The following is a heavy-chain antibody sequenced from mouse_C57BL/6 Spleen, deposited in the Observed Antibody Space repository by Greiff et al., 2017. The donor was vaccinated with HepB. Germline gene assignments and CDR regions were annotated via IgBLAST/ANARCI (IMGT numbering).Heavy chain of an antibody. J-gene: IGHJ1*03. V-gene: IGHV1-82*01. CDR3: ARERGYYGSPWYFDV. CDR1: GYAFSSSW. Sequence: VNLVESGPELVKPGASVKISCKASGYAFSSSWMNWVKQRPGKGLEWIGRIYPGDGDTNYNGKFKGKATLTADKSSSTAYMQLSSLTSEDSAVYFCARERGYYGSPWYFDVWGTGTTVTVSS. CDR2: IYPGDGDT. D-gene: IGHD1-1*01.